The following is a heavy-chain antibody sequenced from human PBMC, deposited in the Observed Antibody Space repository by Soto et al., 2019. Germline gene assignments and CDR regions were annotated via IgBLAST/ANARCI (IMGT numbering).Heavy chain of an antibody. D-gene: IGHD6-19*01. CDR3: AGGGRWGSGWYFDY. J-gene: IGHJ4*02. Sequence: ASVKVSCKASGGTFSSYAISWVRQAPGQGLEWMGGIIPIFGTANYAQKFQGRVTITADDSTSTAYMELSSLRSEDTAVYYCAGGGRWGSGWYFDYWGQGTLVTSPQ. V-gene: IGHV1-69*13. CDR1: GGTFSSYA. CDR2: IIPIFGTA.